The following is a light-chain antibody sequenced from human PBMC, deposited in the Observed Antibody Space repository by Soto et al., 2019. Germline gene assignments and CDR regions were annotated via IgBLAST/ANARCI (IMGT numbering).Light chain of an antibody. CDR3: QVWDSSSDHFV. V-gene: IGLV3-21*02. Sequence: SYELTRSPSVSVAPGQTSRITCGGNNIGSKSVHWYQQTPGQAPVLVVYDDSDRPSGIPERFSGFISGNTATLTISRVEAGDEADYYCQVWDSSSDHFVFGTGTKVTVL. CDR2: DDS. CDR1: NIGSKS. J-gene: IGLJ1*01.